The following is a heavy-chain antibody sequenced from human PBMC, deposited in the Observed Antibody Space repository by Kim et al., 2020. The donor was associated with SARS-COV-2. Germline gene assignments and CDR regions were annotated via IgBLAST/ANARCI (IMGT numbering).Heavy chain of an antibody. Sequence: SETLSLTYTVSGGSISSGDYYWSWIRQPPGKGLEWIGYIYYSGSTYYNPSLKSRVTISVDTSKNQFSLKLSSVTAADTAVYYCASEVTVAGTTYWGQGTLVTASS. J-gene: IGHJ4*02. CDR3: ASEVTVAGTTY. CDR2: IYYSGST. CDR1: GGSISSGDYY. D-gene: IGHD6-19*01. V-gene: IGHV4-30-4*01.